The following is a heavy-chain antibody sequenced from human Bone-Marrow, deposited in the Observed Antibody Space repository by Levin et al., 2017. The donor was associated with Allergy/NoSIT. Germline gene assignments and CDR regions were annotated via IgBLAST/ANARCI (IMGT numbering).Heavy chain of an antibody. CDR3: ARVGLLSYDSVAFDS. CDR2: IYYSGST. J-gene: IGHJ3*02. D-gene: IGHD3-22*01. Sequence: SETLSLTCTVSGGSISRYYWSWIRQPPGKGLEWIGYIYYSGSTNYNPSLKSRVTISVDTSKNQFSLKLSSVTAADTAVYYCARVGLLSYDSVAFDSWGQGTMVTVSS. V-gene: IGHV4-59*01. CDR1: GGSISRYY.